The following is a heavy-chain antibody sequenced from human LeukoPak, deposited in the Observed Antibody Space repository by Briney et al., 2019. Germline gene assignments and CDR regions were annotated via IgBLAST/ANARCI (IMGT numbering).Heavy chain of an antibody. D-gene: IGHD6-19*01. J-gene: IGHJ4*02. CDR1: GFTFDDYT. Sequence: GGSLRLSCAASGFTFDDYTMHWVRQAPGKGLEWVSLISWDGGSTYYADSVKGRFTIFRDNSKNSLYLQMNSLRTEDTALYYCAKKGSGWYFDYWGQGTLVTVSS. CDR3: AKKGSGWYFDY. V-gene: IGHV3-43*01. CDR2: ISWDGGST.